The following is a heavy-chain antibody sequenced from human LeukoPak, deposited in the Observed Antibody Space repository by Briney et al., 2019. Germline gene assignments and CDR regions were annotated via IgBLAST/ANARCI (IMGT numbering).Heavy chain of an antibody. CDR1: GFSFKDYW. D-gene: IGHD3-22*01. V-gene: IGHV3-23*01. Sequence: GGSLRLSCAASGFSFKDYWMSWVRQAPGKGLEWVSAISGSGGSTYYADSVKGRFTISRDNSKNTLYLQMNSLRAEDTAVYYCAKASYYYDSSGQFDYWGQGTLVTVSS. J-gene: IGHJ4*02. CDR3: AKASYYYDSSGQFDY. CDR2: ISGSGGST.